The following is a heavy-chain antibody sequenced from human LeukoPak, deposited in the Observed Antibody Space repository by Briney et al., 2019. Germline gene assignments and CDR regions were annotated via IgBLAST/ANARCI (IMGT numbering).Heavy chain of an antibody. CDR1: GGSIGSYY. CDR2: IYYSGST. J-gene: IGHJ4*02. D-gene: IGHD6-6*01. Sequence: SETLSLTCTVSGGSIGSYYWSWIRQPPGKGLEWIGYIYYSGSTNYNPSLKSRVTISVDTSKNQFSLKLSSVTAADTAVYYCAGSIAARGVVDYWGQGTLVTVSS. CDR3: AGSIAARGVVDY. V-gene: IGHV4-59*01.